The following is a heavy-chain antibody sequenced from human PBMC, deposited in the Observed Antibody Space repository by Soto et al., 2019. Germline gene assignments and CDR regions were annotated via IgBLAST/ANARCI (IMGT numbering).Heavy chain of an antibody. J-gene: IGHJ4*02. CDR1: GFTFSSYA. Sequence: QVQLVESGGGVVQPGRSLRLSCAASGFTFSSYAMHWVRQAPGKGLEWVAVISYDGSNKYYADSVKGRFTISRDNSKNTLYLQMNSLRAEDTAVYYCARDPYSRGYPDYWGQGTLVTVSS. CDR2: ISYDGSNK. D-gene: IGHD3-22*01. CDR3: ARDPYSRGYPDY. V-gene: IGHV3-30-3*01.